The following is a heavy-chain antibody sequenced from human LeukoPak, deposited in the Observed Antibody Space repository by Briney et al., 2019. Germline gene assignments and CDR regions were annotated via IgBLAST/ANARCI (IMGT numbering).Heavy chain of an antibody. Sequence: THGESLKISCEGSGHTFTSYWISWVRQTPGKGLEWMGWIDPRDSNTKYSPSSQGHVTMSVDKSINTAYLQRRSLEASDSAMYFCARGATVTGRWYFDIWGRGTPVTVSS. J-gene: IGHJ2*01. CDR2: IDPRDSNT. CDR1: GHTFTSYW. V-gene: IGHV5-10-1*01. CDR3: ARGATVTGRWYFDI. D-gene: IGHD4-17*01.